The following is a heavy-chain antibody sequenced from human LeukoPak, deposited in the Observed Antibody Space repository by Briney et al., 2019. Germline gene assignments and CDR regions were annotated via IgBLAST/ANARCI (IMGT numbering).Heavy chain of an antibody. CDR1: GFTVSNSY. J-gene: IGHJ6*02. D-gene: IGHD6-19*01. V-gene: IGHV3-66*04. Sequence: GGSLRLSCAASGFTVSNSYINWVRQAPGKGLEGVSIIYSGGNTYYADSVRGRFIISRDNSENTVYLQMNSLRAEDTAVYFCARPPGLAGHYSYYYGVDVWGQGTTVTVSS. CDR2: IYSGGNT. CDR3: ARPPGLAGHYSYYYGVDV.